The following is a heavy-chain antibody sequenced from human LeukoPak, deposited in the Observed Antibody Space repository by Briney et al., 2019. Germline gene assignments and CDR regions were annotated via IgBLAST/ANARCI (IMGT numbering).Heavy chain of an antibody. V-gene: IGHV1-46*01. Sequence: ASVKVSCKTSGYSFTSHYIHWLRQAPGQGLEWVGVINPGGQYRSSAQKFQGRVAVTKNMSATTVYMEMGSLTSEDTAVYYCARDRGSCNTGTCFENWFDPWGQGTLVIVSS. CDR3: ARDRGSCNTGTCFENWFDP. CDR1: GYSFTSHY. CDR2: INPGGQYR. D-gene: IGHD2-8*01. J-gene: IGHJ5*02.